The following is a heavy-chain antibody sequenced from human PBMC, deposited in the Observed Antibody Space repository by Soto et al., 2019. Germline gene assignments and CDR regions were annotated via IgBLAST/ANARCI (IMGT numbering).Heavy chain of an antibody. J-gene: IGHJ4*02. D-gene: IGHD5-18*01. CDR2: ISGSGGST. V-gene: IGHV3-23*01. CDR1: GFTFSSYA. Sequence: PGGSLRLSCAASGFTFSSYAMSWVRQAPGKGLEWVSAISGSGGSTYYADSVKGRFTISRDNSKNTLYLQMNSLRAEDTAVYYCATDTAMVTPFVAAAGTVDYWGQGTLVTVSS. CDR3: ATDTAMVTPFVAAAGTVDY.